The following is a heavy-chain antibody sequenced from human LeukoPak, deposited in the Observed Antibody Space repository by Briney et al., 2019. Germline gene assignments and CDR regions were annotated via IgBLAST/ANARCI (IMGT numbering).Heavy chain of an antibody. V-gene: IGHV4-34*01. CDR3: ARNRMDV. CDR1: GGSFSGYY. J-gene: IGHJ6*04. CDR2: INHSGST. Sequence: SETLSLTCAVYGGSFSGYYWSWIRQPPGKGLEGIGEINHSGSTNYNPSLKSRVTISVDTSKNQFSLKLSSVTAADTAVYYCARNRMDVWGKGTTVTVSS.